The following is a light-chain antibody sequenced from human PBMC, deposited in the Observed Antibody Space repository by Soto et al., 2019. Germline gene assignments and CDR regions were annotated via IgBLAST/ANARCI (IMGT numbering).Light chain of an antibody. V-gene: IGKV3-11*01. CDR2: DAS. CDR1: QSVSNN. CDR3: QQCSGSPRT. J-gene: IGKJ1*01. Sequence: DIVMTQSPATLSVSPGDRGTLSCRASQSVSNNLDWFQHKPGQAPRLLIYDASNLDPGIPARFSGSGSGTDFTLTISSLESEDFAVYYCQQCSGSPRTFGEGTKVEIK.